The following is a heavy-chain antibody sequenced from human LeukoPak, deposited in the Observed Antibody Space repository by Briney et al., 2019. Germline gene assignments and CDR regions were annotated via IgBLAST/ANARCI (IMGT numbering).Heavy chain of an antibody. CDR1: GFTFSSYS. D-gene: IGHD3-9*01. J-gene: IGHJ4*02. Sequence: PGGSLRLSCAASGFTFSSYSMNWVRQAPGKGLEWVSSISSSSSYIYYADSVKGRFTISRDNAKNSLYLQMNSLRAEDTAVYYCARRGTYYDILTGYYYFDYWGQGTLVTVSS. CDR2: ISSSSSYI. V-gene: IGHV3-21*01. CDR3: ARRGTYYDILTGYYYFDY.